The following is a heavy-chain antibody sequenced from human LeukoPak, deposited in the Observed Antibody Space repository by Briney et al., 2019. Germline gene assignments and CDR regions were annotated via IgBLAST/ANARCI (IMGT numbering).Heavy chain of an antibody. V-gene: IGHV3-23*01. CDR3: AKDQYGDHRGYYFDY. CDR1: GFTFSSYA. D-gene: IGHD4-17*01. J-gene: IGHJ4*02. CDR2: ISGSGGST. Sequence: GGSLRLSCAASGFTFSSYAMSWVRQAPGKGLEWVSAISGSGGSTYYADSVKGRLTISRDNSKNTLYLQMNSLRAEDTAVYYRAKDQYGDHRGYYFDYWGQGTLVTVSS.